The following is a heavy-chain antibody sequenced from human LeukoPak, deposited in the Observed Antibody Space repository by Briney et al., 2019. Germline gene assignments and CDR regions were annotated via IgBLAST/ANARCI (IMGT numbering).Heavy chain of an antibody. Sequence: PGGSLRLSCVASGFTFTNYGMNWVRQAPGKGLEWVASMTASGSSIYYAASVRGRFTISRDSAKNSLSLQMNSLRVEDTAVYYCARGDPLTGSSMDSWGQGTPVTVSS. D-gene: IGHD3-9*01. CDR3: ARGDPLTGSSMDS. CDR2: MTASGSSI. CDR1: GFTFTNYG. J-gene: IGHJ4*02. V-gene: IGHV3-21*01.